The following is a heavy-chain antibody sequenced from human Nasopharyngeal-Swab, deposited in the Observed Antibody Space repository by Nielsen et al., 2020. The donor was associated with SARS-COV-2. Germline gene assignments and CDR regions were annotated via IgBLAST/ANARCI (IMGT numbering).Heavy chain of an antibody. D-gene: IGHD3-10*01. V-gene: IGHV1-18*01. CDR3: ARAGDRFGELLFFDS. J-gene: IGHJ4*02. Sequence: WVRQAPGQGLEWMGWISAYNGNTNYAQKLQGRVTMTTDTSTGTAYMELRSLRSDDTAVYYCARAGDRFGELLFFDSWGQGNLVTVSS. CDR2: ISAYNGNT.